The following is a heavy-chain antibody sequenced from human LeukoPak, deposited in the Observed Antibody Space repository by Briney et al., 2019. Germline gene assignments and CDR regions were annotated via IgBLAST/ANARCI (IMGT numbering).Heavy chain of an antibody. CDR1: GFTFSNYN. CDR2: ISDGSSTI. V-gene: IGHV3-48*02. J-gene: IGHJ4*02. CDR3: ARETVGLDY. D-gene: IGHD4-17*01. Sequence: GGSLRLSCAASGFTFSNYNLTWVRQAPGKGLEWVSYISDGSSTIYYADSVRGRFTISRDNAMNPLYLQINSLRDEDTAVYYCARETVGLDYWGQGTLVTVSS.